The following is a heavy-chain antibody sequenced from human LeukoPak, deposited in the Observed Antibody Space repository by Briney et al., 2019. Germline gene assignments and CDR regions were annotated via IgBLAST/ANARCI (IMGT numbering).Heavy chain of an antibody. CDR2: IYYNGST. D-gene: IGHD5-18*01. J-gene: IGHJ6*03. CDR3: ARAGVNSYGYYYYYYMDV. Sequence: SETLSLTCTVSGGSISSSSYYWGWIRQPPGRGLEWIGYIYYNGSTNYNPSLKSRVTFSVDTSKNHFSLKLSSVTAADTAMYYCARAGVNSYGYYYYYYMDVWGKGTTVTVSS. V-gene: IGHV4-61*03. CDR1: GGSISSSSYY.